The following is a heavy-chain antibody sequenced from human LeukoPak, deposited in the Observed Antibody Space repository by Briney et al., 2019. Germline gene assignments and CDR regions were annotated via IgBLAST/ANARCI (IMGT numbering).Heavy chain of an antibody. V-gene: IGHV1-2*02. CDR3: ARDGFRVTTTFTYYYYYYMDV. CDR1: GYRFAGYH. J-gene: IGHJ6*03. CDR2: INPHTGAT. D-gene: IGHD4-11*01. Sequence: ASVKASCKASGYRFAGYHIHWVRQAPGQGLEWMGWINPHTGATNYAQKFQGRVTMTRDTSVSTASMELNRLKSDDTAVYYCARDGFRVTTTFTYYYYYYMDVWGEGTTVTVSS.